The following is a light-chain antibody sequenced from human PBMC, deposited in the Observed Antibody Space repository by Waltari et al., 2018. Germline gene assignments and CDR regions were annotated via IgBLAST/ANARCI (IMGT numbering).Light chain of an antibody. CDR3: QQTNSFPVT. CDR1: QGISTG. J-gene: IGKJ5*01. Sequence: DIQMTQSPSSVSASVGDRVTITCRASQGISTGLAWYQQKPGKAPELLIYGASSLESGVPSRFSGSGSGTDFTLTISSLQPEDFATYYCQQTNSFPVTFGQGTRPEIK. V-gene: IGKV1D-12*01. CDR2: GAS.